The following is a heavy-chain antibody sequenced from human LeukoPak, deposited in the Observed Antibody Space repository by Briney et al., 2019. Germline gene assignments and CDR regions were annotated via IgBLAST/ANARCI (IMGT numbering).Heavy chain of an antibody. J-gene: IGHJ4*02. CDR3: ARNYTSGGIDY. CDR1: GYTFTSFG. V-gene: IGHV1-18*01. Sequence: GASVKVSCKTSGYTFTSFGLSWVRQAPGQGLEWMEWISTHNGYTIYAQKLQGRVTMTTDTSTSTAYMELRSLRSDDTAVYYCARNYTSGGIDYWGQGTLVIVSS. D-gene: IGHD6-19*01. CDR2: ISTHNGYT.